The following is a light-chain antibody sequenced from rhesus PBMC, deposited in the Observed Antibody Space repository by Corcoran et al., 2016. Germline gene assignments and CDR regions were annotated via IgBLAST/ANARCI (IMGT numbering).Light chain of an antibody. Sequence: DIQMTQSPSSLSASVGDTVTITCQASQGISKYLAWYQQQPGKAPKLLIYDASTLQRGVPSRFSGSGSGTEFTITISSLQPEDFATYYWQQHNSYHLTFGGGTKVELK. CDR1: QGISKY. J-gene: IGKJ4*01. CDR3: QQHNSYHLT. V-gene: IGKV1-25*01. CDR2: DAS.